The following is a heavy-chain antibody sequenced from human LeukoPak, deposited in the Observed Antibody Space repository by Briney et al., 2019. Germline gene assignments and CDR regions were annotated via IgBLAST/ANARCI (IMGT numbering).Heavy chain of an antibody. J-gene: IGHJ4*02. V-gene: IGHV4-39*01. CDR3: ARARSGKWGFDY. D-gene: IGHD1-26*01. CDR2: IFYSGST. Sequence: SETLSLTCAVSGGSISSSSYYWGWIRQPPGKGLEWIGTIFYSGSTYYNPSLQSRVTISADTSKNQFSLKLSSVTAADTAVYYCARARSGKWGFDYWGQGTLVTVSS. CDR1: GGSISSSSYY.